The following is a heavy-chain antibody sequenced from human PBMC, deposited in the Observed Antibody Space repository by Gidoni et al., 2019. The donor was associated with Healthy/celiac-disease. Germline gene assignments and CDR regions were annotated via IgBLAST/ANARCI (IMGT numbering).Heavy chain of an antibody. J-gene: IGHJ4*02. V-gene: IGHV4-39*01. CDR1: GGSIRSSSYY. Sequence: QLQLQVSVPGLVQHSETLSLPCTVSGGSIRSSSYYWGWIRQPPGKGLEWIGSIYYSGSTYYNPSLKSRVNISVDTSKNQFSLKLSSVTAADTAVYYCARADSVVVPAAIRPGSFDYWGQGTLVTVSS. CDR2: IYYSGST. D-gene: IGHD2-2*02. CDR3: ARADSVVVPAAIRPGSFDY.